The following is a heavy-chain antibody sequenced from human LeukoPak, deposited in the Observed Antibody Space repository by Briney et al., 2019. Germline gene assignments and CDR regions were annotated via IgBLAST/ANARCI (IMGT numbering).Heavy chain of an antibody. CDR3: ARDLAYCGGDCYSPPGV. Sequence: ETLSLTCTVSGGSISSSSYYWGWVRQAPGKGLEWVSSISTSSTYIYYADSVKGRFTISRDNAKNSLYLQMNSLRAEDTAVYYCARDLAYCGGDCYSPPGVWGKGTTVTVSS. CDR2: ISTSSTYI. D-gene: IGHD2-21*02. J-gene: IGHJ6*04. CDR1: GGSISSSSYY. V-gene: IGHV3-21*01.